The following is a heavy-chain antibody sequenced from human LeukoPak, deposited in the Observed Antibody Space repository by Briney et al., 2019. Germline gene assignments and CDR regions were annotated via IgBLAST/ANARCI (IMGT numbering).Heavy chain of an antibody. CDR2: IYTSGST. D-gene: IGHD5-18*01. CDR1: GGSISSYY. CDR3: ARDPARGYSYGSYYYYYYGMDV. Sequence: PSETLSLTCTVSGGSISSYYWSWIRQPAGKGLEWIGRIYTSGSTNYNPSLKSRVNMSVDTSKNQFSLKLSSVTAADTAVYYCARDPARGYSYGSYYYYYYGMDVWGQGTTVTASS. V-gene: IGHV4-4*07. J-gene: IGHJ6*02.